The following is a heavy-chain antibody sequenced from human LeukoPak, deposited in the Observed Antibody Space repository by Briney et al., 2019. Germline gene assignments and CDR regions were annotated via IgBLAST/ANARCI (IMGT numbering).Heavy chain of an antibody. CDR1: GGSISSYY. Sequence: PSETLSLTCTVSGGSISSYYWHWIRQPPGKGLEWIGYLYYSGNTYYSPSLKSRVTVSVDTSKNQFSLKLSSVTAADTAVYFCARAAYCGGDCYYYFDYWGQGTLVTVSS. V-gene: IGHV4-59*01. CDR2: LYYSGNT. CDR3: ARAAYCGGDCYYYFDY. D-gene: IGHD2-21*02. J-gene: IGHJ4*02.